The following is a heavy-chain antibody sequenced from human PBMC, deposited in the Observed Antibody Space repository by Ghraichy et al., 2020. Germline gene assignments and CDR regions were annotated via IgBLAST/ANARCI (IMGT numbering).Heavy chain of an antibody. J-gene: IGHJ2*01. D-gene: IGHD6-19*01. CDR1: GGSISSSNW. V-gene: IGHV4-4*02. CDR3: ARDLGYSSGSHYWYFDL. CDR2: IYHSGST. Sequence: SETLSLTCAVSGGSISSSNWWSWVRQPPGKGLEWIGEIYHSGSTNYNPSLKSRVTISVDKSKNQFSLKLSSMTAADTAVYYCARDLGYSSGSHYWYFDLWGRGTLVTVSS.